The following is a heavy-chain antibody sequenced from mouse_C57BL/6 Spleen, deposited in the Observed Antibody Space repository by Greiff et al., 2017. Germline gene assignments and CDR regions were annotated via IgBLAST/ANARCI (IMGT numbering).Heavy chain of an antibody. Sequence: EVQLQQSGPELVKPGASVKISCTASGYSFTDYHMNWVQQSNGKSLEWIGVINPNYGTTSYNQKFKGKATLTVDQSSSTADMQLNSRTSEDSAVYDCARSRHPLWYFDVWGTGTTVTVSS. CDR1: GYSFTDYH. D-gene: IGHD6-1*01. CDR3: ARSRHPLWYFDV. CDR2: INPNYGTT. V-gene: IGHV1-39*01. J-gene: IGHJ1*03.